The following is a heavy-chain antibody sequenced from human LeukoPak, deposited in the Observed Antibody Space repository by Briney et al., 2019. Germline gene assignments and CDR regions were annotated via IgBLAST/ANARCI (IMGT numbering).Heavy chain of an antibody. CDR1: GESFSGNF. CDR2: IDNNGIT. CDR3: ARGPRKARITSWFDP. Sequence: PSETLSLTCAVSGESFSGNFWTWIRQSPGKGLEWIGEIDNNGITNYNPSLKSRVTISVDTSKNQFSLKLSSVTAADTAVYYCARGPRKARITSWFDPWGQGTLVTVSS. V-gene: IGHV4-34*01. D-gene: IGHD2-2*01. J-gene: IGHJ5*02.